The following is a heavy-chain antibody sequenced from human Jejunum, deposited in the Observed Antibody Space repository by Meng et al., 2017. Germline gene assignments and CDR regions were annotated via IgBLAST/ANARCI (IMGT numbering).Heavy chain of an antibody. CDR1: GFSLSPSGVG. CDR3: ARRRGADYYDRIFFDY. V-gene: IGHV2-5*02. D-gene: IGHD3-22*01. CDR2: FYWDDDK. Sequence: QITFKESGPTLVKPTQTLTLTCTFSGFSLSPSGVGVGWVRQPPGKALEWLALFYWDDDKRYNPTLKSRVTITKDTSKNEVVLTMTNMDPVDTATYYCARRRGADYYDRIFFDYWGPGILVTVSS. J-gene: IGHJ4*02.